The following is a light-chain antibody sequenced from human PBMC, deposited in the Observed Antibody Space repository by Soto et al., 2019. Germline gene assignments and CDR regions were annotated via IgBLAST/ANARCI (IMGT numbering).Light chain of an antibody. CDR3: IQTLQTTLT. V-gene: IGKV2-28*01. Sequence: DIVRTQTPLSMSVTPGQPASISCKSSQSLLHINGYNYLDWYLQKPGQSPQLXXYLASNRASGVPDRFSGSGSGTDFTLKISRVQPEDFGVYYCIQTLQTTLTFGGGTKVDIK. J-gene: IGKJ4*01. CDR2: LAS. CDR1: QSLLHINGYNY.